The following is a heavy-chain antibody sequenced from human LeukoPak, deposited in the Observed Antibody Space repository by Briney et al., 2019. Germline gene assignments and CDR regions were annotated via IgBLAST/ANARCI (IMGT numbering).Heavy chain of an antibody. V-gene: IGHV3-30*02. Sequence: PGGSLRLSCAASGFTFKNYGMHWVRQAPGKGLEWVAFIRYDGSNKYYADSVKGRFTISRDNSKNTLYLQMNSLRAEDTAVYYCAKAGPPNYYGSGSYYKRGGFYYGMDVWGQGTTVTVSS. J-gene: IGHJ6*02. D-gene: IGHD3-10*01. CDR2: IRYDGSNK. CDR3: AKAGPPNYYGSGSYYKRGGFYYGMDV. CDR1: GFTFKNYG.